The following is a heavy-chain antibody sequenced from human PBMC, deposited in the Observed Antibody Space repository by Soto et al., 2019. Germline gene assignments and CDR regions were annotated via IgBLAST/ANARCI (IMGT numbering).Heavy chain of an antibody. CDR3: ARVSLRYFDWLSTRAFDY. J-gene: IGHJ4*02. Sequence: SETLSLTCAVDGGSFSGYYWSWIRQPPGRGLEWIGEINHSGSTNYNPSLKSRVTISVDTSKNQFSLKLSSVTAADTAVYYCARVSLRYFDWLSTRAFDYWGQGTLVTVSS. D-gene: IGHD3-9*01. V-gene: IGHV4-34*01. CDR1: GGSFSGYY. CDR2: INHSGST.